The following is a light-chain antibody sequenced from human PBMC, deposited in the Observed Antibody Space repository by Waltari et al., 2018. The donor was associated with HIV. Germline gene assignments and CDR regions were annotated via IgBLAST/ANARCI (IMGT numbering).Light chain of an antibody. CDR1: KLGHKY. Sequence: SYELTQPPSVSVSPGQTARIPCSGDKLGHKYTCWYQQKPGQSPVLVMYQDTKRPSGIPERFSGSNSGNTATLTISGTQAMDEADYYCQAWDSSIVVFGGGTHLTVL. J-gene: IGLJ2*01. CDR2: QDT. V-gene: IGLV3-1*01. CDR3: QAWDSSIVV.